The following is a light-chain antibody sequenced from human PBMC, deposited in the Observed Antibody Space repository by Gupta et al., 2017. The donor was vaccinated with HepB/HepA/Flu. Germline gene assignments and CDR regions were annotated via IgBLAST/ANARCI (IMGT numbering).Light chain of an antibody. CDR3: STWEDSLDGSVT. CDR2: DDD. J-gene: IGLJ2*01. CDR1: SSNIGSNT. V-gene: IGLV1-44*01. Sequence: QSVLTQPPPASGTPGQRVTISCSGSSSNIGSNTVNWYQQLPGTAPKLLIYDDDRRPSGVPDRFSGSKSVTSASLAISGLQSDDEGHYYCSTWEDSLDGSVTFGGGTKLTVL.